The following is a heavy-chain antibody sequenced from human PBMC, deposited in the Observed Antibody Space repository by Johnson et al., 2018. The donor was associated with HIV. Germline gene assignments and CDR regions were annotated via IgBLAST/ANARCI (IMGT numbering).Heavy chain of an antibody. J-gene: IGHJ3*02. CDR2: INGDGSRT. D-gene: IGHD3-3*01. V-gene: IGHV3-74*01. Sequence: VQLVESGGGLVQPGGSLRLSCGASGFTFSDHWMQWVRQAPGKGLVWVSRINGDGSRTSYADSVKGRFTIARDNAKNTLFLEMNSLRAEDTAVYYCAREEVTICGVAYESFDIWGQGTMVTVSS. CDR3: AREEVTICGVAYESFDI. CDR1: GFTFSDHW.